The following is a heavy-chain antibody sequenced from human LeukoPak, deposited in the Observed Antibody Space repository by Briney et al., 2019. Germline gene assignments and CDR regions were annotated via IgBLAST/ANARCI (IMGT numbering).Heavy chain of an antibody. CDR2: ISSSSSYI. CDR3: ARDLGVGSSSSAKYYYYYMDV. D-gene: IGHD6-6*01. CDR1: GFTFSSYS. V-gene: IGHV3-21*01. J-gene: IGHJ6*03. Sequence: GGSLRLSCAASGFTFSSYSMNWVRQAPGKGLEWVSSISSSSSYIYYADSVMGRFTISRDNAKNSLYLQMNSLRAEDTAVDYCARDLGVGSSSSAKYYYYYMDVWGKGTTVTVSS.